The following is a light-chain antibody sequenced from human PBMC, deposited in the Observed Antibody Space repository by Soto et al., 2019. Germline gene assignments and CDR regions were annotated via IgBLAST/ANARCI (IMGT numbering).Light chain of an antibody. V-gene: IGKV3-20*01. Sequence: EIVLTQSPGTLSLSPGERATVFCRASQGVDSSYLAWFQQKPGQAPRLLIYGASRRATGLPDRFSGSGSVTDFTLTITRLEPEDFAVYYCHQYDSSSWTFGQGTKVEI. J-gene: IGKJ1*01. CDR2: GAS. CDR3: HQYDSSSWT. CDR1: QGVDSSY.